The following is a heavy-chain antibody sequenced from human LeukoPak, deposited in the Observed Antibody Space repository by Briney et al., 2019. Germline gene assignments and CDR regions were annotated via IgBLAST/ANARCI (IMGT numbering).Heavy chain of an antibody. Sequence: ASVKVSCKASGYTFTGYYVHWVRQAPGQGPEWMGWINPSSGGTNYAQKFQGRVTMTGGTSISTAYMELSRLTSDDTAVYFCAGRPDTSMVAIFDYWGQGTLVTISS. V-gene: IGHV1-2*02. CDR3: AGRPDTSMVAIFDY. J-gene: IGHJ4*02. CDR1: GYTFTGYY. CDR2: INPSSGGT. D-gene: IGHD5-18*01.